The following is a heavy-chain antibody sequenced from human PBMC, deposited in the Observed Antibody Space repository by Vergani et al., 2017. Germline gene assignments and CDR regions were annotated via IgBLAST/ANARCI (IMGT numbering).Heavy chain of an antibody. Sequence: EVQLVQSGGGLVQPGGSLTLSCAASGFTVSANYVGWVRQAPGKGLKWVAILYNSGNTFYADSVRGRFTISRDNSKNTVYLQVNRPRAEDTGLYYCARDPRSRGSFFFDFWGLGALVTVSS. D-gene: IGHD6-25*01. V-gene: IGHV3-66*01. CDR2: LYNSGNT. CDR1: GFTVSANY. CDR3: ARDPRSRGSFFFDF. J-gene: IGHJ4*02.